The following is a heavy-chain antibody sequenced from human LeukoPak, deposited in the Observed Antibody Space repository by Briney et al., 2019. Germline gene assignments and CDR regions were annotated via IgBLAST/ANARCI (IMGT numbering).Heavy chain of an antibody. CDR2: ISGSGGST. CDR3: GKDVRDHYDTSGYYPYDY. CDR1: GFTFSSYA. Sequence: GGSLRLSCAASGFTFSSYAMSWVRQAPGKGLEWVSAISGSGGSTYYADSVKGRFTVSRDNSKNTLYLQMNSLRAEDTAVYYCGKDVRDHYDTSGYYPYDYWGQGTLVTVSS. D-gene: IGHD3-22*01. V-gene: IGHV3-23*01. J-gene: IGHJ4*02.